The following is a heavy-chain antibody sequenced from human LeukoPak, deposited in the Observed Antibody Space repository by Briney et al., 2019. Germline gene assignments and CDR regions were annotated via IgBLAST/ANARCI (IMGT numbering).Heavy chain of an antibody. D-gene: IGHD1-26*01. CDR2: ISSSSSTI. V-gene: IGHV3-48*01. CDR1: GFTFSSYA. Sequence: GGSLRLSCAASGFTFSSYAMSWVRQAPGKGLEWVSYISSSSSTIYYADSVKGRFTISRDNAKNSLYLQMNSLRAEDTAVYYCARDSYGNFDYWGQGTLVTVSS. CDR3: ARDSYGNFDY. J-gene: IGHJ4*02.